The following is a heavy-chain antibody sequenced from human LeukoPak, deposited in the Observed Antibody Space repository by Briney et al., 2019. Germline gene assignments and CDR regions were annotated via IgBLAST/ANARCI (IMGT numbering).Heavy chain of an antibody. CDR3: AKGPRPDITVAHTLEK. D-gene: IGHD6-19*01. CDR1: GGSISSYY. CDR2: IYTSGST. V-gene: IGHV4-4*07. J-gene: IGHJ4*02. Sequence: SGTLSLTCTVSGGSISSYYWSWIRQPAGKGLEWIGRIYTSGSTNYNPSLKSRVTMSVDTSKNQFSLKLSSVTAADTAVYYCAKGPRPDITVAHTLEKWGQGTLVTVSS.